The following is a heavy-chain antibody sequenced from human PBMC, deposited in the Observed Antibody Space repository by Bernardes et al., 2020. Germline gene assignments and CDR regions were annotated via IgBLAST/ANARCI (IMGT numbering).Heavy chain of an antibody. J-gene: IGHJ4*02. Sequence: GGSLRLSCAASGFTFSSYSMNWVRQAPGKGLEWVSSISSSSSYIYYADSVKGRFTISRDNAKNSLYLQMNSLRAEDTAVYYCARARDVNYVWGSSQFDYWGQGTLVTVSS. CDR3: ARARDVNYVWGSSQFDY. V-gene: IGHV3-21*01. CDR1: GFTFSSYS. D-gene: IGHD3-16*01. CDR2: ISSSSSYI.